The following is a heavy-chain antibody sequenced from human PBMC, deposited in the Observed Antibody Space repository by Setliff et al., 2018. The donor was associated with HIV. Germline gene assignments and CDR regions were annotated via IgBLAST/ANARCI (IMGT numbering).Heavy chain of an antibody. J-gene: IGHJ5*02. CDR1: GYAISSASY. CDR2: ISLSGST. Sequence: PSETLSLTCAVSGYAISSASYWGWIRQSPEKGLEWIGSISLSGSTYYNPSLQSRVTISIDMSKNHFSLNLKSVTAADTAIYYCARGLTAPAAAGSWGQGMLVTVSS. CDR3: ARGLTAPAAAGS. D-gene: IGHD6-13*01. V-gene: IGHV4-38-2*01.